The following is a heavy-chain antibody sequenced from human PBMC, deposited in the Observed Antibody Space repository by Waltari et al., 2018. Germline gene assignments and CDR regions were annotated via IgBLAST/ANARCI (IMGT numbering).Heavy chain of an antibody. J-gene: IGHJ5*02. D-gene: IGHD6-19*01. V-gene: IGHV4-59*01. CDR1: GGSISSYY. CDR3: ARAAVQEWLLWFDP. CDR2: ISYSGST. Sequence: QVQLQESGPGLVKPSETLSLTCTVSGGSISSYYWSWIRQPPGKGLEWIGYISYSGSTNYNPSLKSRVTISVDTSKNQFSLKLSSVTAADTAVYYCARAAVQEWLLWFDPWGQGTLVTVSS.